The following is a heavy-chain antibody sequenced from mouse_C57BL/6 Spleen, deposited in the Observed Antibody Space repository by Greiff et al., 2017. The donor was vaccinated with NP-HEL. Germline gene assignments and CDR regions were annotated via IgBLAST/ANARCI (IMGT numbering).Heavy chain of an antibody. CDR2: INPNYGTP. J-gene: IGHJ2*01. D-gene: IGHD1-1*01. V-gene: IGHV1-39*01. Sequence: VQLQQSGPELVKPGASVKISCKASGYSFTDYYMNWVKQSNGKSLEWIGVINPNYGTPSYNQKFKGKATLTVDQSSSTAYMQLNSLTSEDSAVYFCAREEVITTVVAGFDDWGQGTTLTVSS. CDR3: AREEVITTVVAGFDD. CDR1: GYSFTDYY.